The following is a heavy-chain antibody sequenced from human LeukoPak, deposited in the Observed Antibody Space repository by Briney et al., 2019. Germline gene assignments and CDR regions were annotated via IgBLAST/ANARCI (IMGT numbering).Heavy chain of an antibody. CDR1: GGSISGSSYY. V-gene: IGHV4-39*01. CDR3: RLQLNYDY. CDR2: IYYSGST. J-gene: IGHJ4*02. D-gene: IGHD5-12*01. Sequence: PSETLSLTCTVSGGSISGSSYYWGWIRQTPGKGLEWIGTIYYSGSTYYSPSLKSRVTISVDTSKSRFSLKLRSVTAADTAVYYCRLQLNYDYWGQGTLVTVSS.